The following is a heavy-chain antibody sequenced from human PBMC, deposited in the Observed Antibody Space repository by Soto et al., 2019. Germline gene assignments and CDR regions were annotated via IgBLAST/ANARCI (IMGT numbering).Heavy chain of an antibody. J-gene: IGHJ4*02. CDR2: FHYSGIS. D-gene: IGHD1-20*01. Sequence: SETLSLTCTVSDASIRGYYWSWIRQPPGKGLEWIGYFHYSGISNYNSSLKSRVTMSLDTCKNQFSLKLSSVSAADTAIYYCARGASNWKCFGYWGQGALVTVSS. CDR3: ARGASNWKCFGY. CDR1: DASIRGYY. V-gene: IGHV4-59*01.